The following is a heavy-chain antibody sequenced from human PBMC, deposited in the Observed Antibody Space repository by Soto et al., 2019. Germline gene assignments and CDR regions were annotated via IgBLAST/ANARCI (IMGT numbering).Heavy chain of an antibody. J-gene: IGHJ4*02. Sequence: SETLSLTCTVSGGSISSGDYYWSWIRQPPGKGLEWIGYIYYSGSTYYNPSLKSRVTISVDTSKNQFSLKLSSVTAADTAVYYCARVRFLEAYRYDYWGQGTLVTVSS. V-gene: IGHV4-30-4*01. CDR3: ARVRFLEAYRYDY. D-gene: IGHD3-3*01. CDR1: GGSISSGDYY. CDR2: IYYSGST.